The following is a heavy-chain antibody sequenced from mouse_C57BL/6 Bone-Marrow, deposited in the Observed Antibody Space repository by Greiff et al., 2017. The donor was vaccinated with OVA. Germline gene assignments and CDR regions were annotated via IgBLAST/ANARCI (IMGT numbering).Heavy chain of an antibody. CDR3: ARSGYYYGRSYVYAMDY. CDR2: IDPSDSYT. D-gene: IGHD1-1*01. CDR1: GYTFTSYW. V-gene: IGHV1-50*01. J-gene: IGHJ4*01. Sequence: QVQLKQPGAELVKPGASVKLSCKASGYTFTSYWMQWVKQRPGQGLEWIGEIDPSDSYTNYNQKFKGKATLTVDTSSSTAYMQLSSLTSEDSAVYYCARSGYYYGRSYVYAMDYWGQGTSVTVSS.